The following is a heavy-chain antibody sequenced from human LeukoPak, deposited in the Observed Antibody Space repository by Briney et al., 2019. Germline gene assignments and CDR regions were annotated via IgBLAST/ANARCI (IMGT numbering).Heavy chain of an antibody. Sequence: ASVKVSCKASGYTFTSYDINWVRQATGQGLEWMGWMNPNSGNTGYAQKFQGRVTITRNTSISTAYMELSSLRSEDTAVYYCATGPRYDYVWGSYRFHYWGQGTLVTVSS. J-gene: IGHJ4*02. V-gene: IGHV1-8*03. CDR3: ATGPRYDYVWGSYRFHY. CDR2: MNPNSGNT. CDR1: GYTFTSYD. D-gene: IGHD3-16*02.